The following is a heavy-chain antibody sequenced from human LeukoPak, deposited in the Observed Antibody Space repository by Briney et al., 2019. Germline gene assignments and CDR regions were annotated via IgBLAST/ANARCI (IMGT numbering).Heavy chain of an antibody. CDR2: IYYSGTT. J-gene: IGHJ4*02. CDR3: ARGHLALDS. Sequence: SETLSLTCTVSGGSISSSNYYWGWVRQPPGKGLEWIGSIYYSGTTNYNPSLKSRVTISVDTSKNQFSLKLNSVTAADTAVYYCARGHLALDSWGQGTLVTVSS. CDR1: GGSISSSNYY. V-gene: IGHV4-39*07.